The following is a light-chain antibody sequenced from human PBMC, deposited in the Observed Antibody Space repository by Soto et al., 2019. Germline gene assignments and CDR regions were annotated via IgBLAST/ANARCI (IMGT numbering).Light chain of an antibody. CDR1: QTITRN. J-gene: IGKJ1*01. CDR3: QQSSTTPWT. Sequence: DIQMTQSPPSLSASLGDSVTITCRASQTITRNLNWYQQKPGKPPNLLIFGASSLQSGVPSRFVGSGSGTHFTLTVTNLQPEDFATYFCQQSSTTPWTFGPGTKVEVK. CDR2: GAS. V-gene: IGKV1-39*01.